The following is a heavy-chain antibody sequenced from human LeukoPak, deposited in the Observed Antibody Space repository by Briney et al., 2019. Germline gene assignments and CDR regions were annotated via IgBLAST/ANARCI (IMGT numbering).Heavy chain of an antibody. V-gene: IGHV3-73*01. Sequence: GRSLRLSCAGSGFTLSGSVIHWVRQAAGKGREWVGRIRSKRNNYATAYAASVKGRFTISRDDSKNTVYLHMDSLKTEDTALYYCSRLEDTSPIEVALDIWGQGTVVTVSS. J-gene: IGHJ3*02. CDR1: GFTLSGSV. CDR3: SRLEDTSPIEVALDI. CDR2: IRSKRNNYAT. D-gene: IGHD2-2*01.